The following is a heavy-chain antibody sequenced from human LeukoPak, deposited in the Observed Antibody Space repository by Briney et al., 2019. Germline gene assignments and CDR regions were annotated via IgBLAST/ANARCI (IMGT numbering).Heavy chain of an antibody. CDR3: ARDPGYYYAMDV. CDR1: GDSVSSNTAA. CDR2: TYYRSKWYY. D-gene: IGHD2-15*01. V-gene: IGHV6-1*01. Sequence: SQTLTLTCAISGDSVSSNTAAWNWVRQSPSRGLEWLVRTYYRSKWYYDYATSVSSRIAINPDTSNNLFSLQLNSVTPEDTAVYYCARDPGYYYAMDVWGQGTTVTVSS. J-gene: IGHJ6*02.